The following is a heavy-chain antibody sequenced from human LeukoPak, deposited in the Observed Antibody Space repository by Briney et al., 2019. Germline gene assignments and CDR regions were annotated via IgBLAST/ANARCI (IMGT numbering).Heavy chain of an antibody. CDR1: GGSFSGYY. Sequence: SETLSLTCAVYGGSFSGYYCHWIRQPPGKGLEWIGKISHSGSTKYYPSLKSRVTISVDTSKNQFSPKLSSATAADTAVYYCFLWDTVVSRDYWGQGTLVTVSS. CDR3: FLWDTVVSRDY. D-gene: IGHD4-23*01. V-gene: IGHV4-34*01. J-gene: IGHJ4*02. CDR2: ISHSGST.